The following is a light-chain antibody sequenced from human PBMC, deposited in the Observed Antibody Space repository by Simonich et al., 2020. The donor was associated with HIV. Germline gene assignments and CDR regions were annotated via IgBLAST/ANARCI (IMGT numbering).Light chain of an antibody. J-gene: IGLJ2*01. CDR1: SGSIASNH. CDR2: DDN. V-gene: IGLV6-57*03. CDR3: QSYDSSNHVV. Sequence: NFMLTQSHSVSESPGKTVTISCTRSSGSIASNHVQWYQQCPGSAPTTVIYDDNQRPSGVPDRISGSIDSSSNSASLTISGLKTEDEADYYCQSYDSSNHVVFGGGTKVTVL.